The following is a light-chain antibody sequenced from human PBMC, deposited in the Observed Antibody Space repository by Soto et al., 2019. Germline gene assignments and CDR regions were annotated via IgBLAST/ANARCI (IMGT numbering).Light chain of an antibody. Sequence: DIQMTQSPSTLSASVGDTVTVTCRASQSVSGWLAWYQHKPGKAPYLLIYAASSLQSGVPSRFSGSGSGTDFALTISSLQPEDFATFYCQQSYSVPHTFGQGTKLEI. V-gene: IGKV1-39*01. J-gene: IGKJ2*01. CDR1: QSVSGW. CDR2: AAS. CDR3: QQSYSVPHT.